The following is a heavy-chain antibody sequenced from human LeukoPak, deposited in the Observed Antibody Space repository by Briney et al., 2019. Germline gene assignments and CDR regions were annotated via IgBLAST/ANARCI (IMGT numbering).Heavy chain of an antibody. J-gene: IGHJ4*02. CDR2: IGTAGDT. V-gene: IGHV3-13*01. D-gene: IGHD1-1*01. CDR3: ARVAKERVGGVYYFDY. CDR1: GFTLSDYD. Sequence: PGGSLRLSCAPSGFTLSDYDMHLVRQATGKGLEWVSAIGTAGDTYYTGSVKGRFTISRENAKNSLYLQMNSLRAGDTAVYYCARVAKERVGGVYYFDYWGQGTLVTVSS.